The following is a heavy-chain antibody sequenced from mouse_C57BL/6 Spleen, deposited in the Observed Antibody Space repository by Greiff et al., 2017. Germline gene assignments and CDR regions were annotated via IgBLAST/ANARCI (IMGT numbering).Heavy chain of an antibody. V-gene: IGHV1-80*01. CDR3: ARSRITTVVATDY. D-gene: IGHD1-1*01. J-gene: IGHJ2*01. Sequence: LQESGAELVKPGASVKISCKASGYAFSSYWMNWVKQRPGKGLEWIGQIYPGDGDTNYNGKFKGKATLTADKSSSTAYMQLSSLTSEDSAVYFCARSRITTVVATDYWGQGTTLTVSS. CDR1: GYAFSSYW. CDR2: IYPGDGDT.